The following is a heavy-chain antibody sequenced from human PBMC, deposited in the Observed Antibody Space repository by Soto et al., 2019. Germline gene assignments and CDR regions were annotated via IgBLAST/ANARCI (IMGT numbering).Heavy chain of an antibody. CDR3: AKSPALVRGVSVDV. D-gene: IGHD3-10*01. Sequence: EVQLLESGGGLVQPGGSLRLSCAASGFTFSNYAMTWVRQAPGKGLEWVSTISGSGGSTYYADSVKGRFTISRDNSKNPLSLQMNSLRAEDTAEYYCAKSPALVRGVSVDVWGQGTTVTVSS. V-gene: IGHV3-23*01. CDR2: ISGSGGST. CDR1: GFTFSNYA. J-gene: IGHJ6*02.